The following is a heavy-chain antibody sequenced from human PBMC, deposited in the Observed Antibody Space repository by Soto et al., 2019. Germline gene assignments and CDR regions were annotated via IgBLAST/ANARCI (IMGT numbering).Heavy chain of an antibody. D-gene: IGHD3-3*01. CDR2: ISSSSSYI. Sequence: EVQLVESGGGLVKPGGSLRLSCAASGFTFSSYSMNWVRQAPGKGLEWVSSISSSSSYIYYADSVKGRFTISRDNAKNSLYLQMNNLRAEDTAVYYCARVDYDFWSGTLYGMDVWGQGTTVTVSS. CDR3: ARVDYDFWSGTLYGMDV. V-gene: IGHV3-21*01. CDR1: GFTFSSYS. J-gene: IGHJ6*02.